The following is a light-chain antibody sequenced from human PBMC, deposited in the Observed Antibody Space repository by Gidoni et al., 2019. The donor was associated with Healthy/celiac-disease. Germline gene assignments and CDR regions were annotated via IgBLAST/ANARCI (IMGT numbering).Light chain of an antibody. CDR1: QSVSSY. V-gene: IGKV3-11*01. CDR2: DAT. J-gene: IGKJ1*01. Sequence: EIVLTQSPATLSLSLGERATLSCRASQSVSSYLAWYQQKPGQAPRLLIYDATNRATGIPARFSGSGSWTDFTLTISSLEPEDFAVYYCQQRSNLWTFGQGTKVEIK. CDR3: QQRSNLWT.